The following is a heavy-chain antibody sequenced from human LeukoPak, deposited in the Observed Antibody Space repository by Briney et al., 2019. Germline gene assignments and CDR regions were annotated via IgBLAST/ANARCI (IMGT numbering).Heavy chain of an antibody. D-gene: IGHD6-19*01. V-gene: IGHV3-23*01. CDR2: ISGSGGST. CDR3: AKEDSSSGGWQGALDY. J-gene: IGHJ4*02. Sequence: GGSLRLSCAVSGFTFSNSAMTWVRRAPGKGLEWVSAISGSGGSTYYADSVKGRFTISRDNSKNTLYLQMNSLRAEDTAVYYCAKEDSSSGGWQGALDYWGQGTLVTVSS. CDR1: GFTFSNSA.